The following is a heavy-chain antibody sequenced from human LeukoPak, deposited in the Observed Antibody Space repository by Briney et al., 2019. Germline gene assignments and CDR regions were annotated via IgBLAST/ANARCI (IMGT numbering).Heavy chain of an antibody. CDR3: ARGRIWKSYFDY. CDR2: INHSGST. Sequence: PGGSLRLSCAASGFTVSSNYMSWIRQPPGKGLEWIGEINHSGSTNYNPSLKSRVTISVDTSKNQFSLKLSSVTAADTAVYYCARGRIWKSYFDYWGQGTLVTVSS. CDR1: GFTVSSNY. J-gene: IGHJ4*02. V-gene: IGHV4-34*01. D-gene: IGHD2/OR15-2a*01.